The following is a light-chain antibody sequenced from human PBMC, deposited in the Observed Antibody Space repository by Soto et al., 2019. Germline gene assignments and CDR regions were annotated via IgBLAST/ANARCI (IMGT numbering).Light chain of an antibody. V-gene: IGLV2-11*01. CDR2: DVN. J-gene: IGLJ2*01. CDR1: SSDVGGYNY. Sequence: QSVLTQPRSVSGSPGQSVTLSCTGTSSDVGGYNYVSWYQQHPGKAPKLMIYDVNKRPSGVPDRFSGSKSGNTASLTISGLQAEDEVDYYCCSYAGDYTLVFGGGTKVTVL. CDR3: CSYAGDYTLV.